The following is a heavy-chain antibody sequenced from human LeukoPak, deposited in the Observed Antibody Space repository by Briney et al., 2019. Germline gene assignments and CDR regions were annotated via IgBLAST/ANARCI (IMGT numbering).Heavy chain of an antibody. CDR3: ARGVSSGYYPGYFDY. Sequence: ASVKVSCKASGYTFTSYYMHWVRQAPGQGLEWMGIINPSGGSTSYAQKFQGRVTMTRDTSTSTVYMELSSLRPEDTAVYYCARGVSSGYYPGYFDYWGQGTLVTVSS. V-gene: IGHV1-46*01. D-gene: IGHD3-22*01. CDR2: INPSGGST. J-gene: IGHJ4*02. CDR1: GYTFTSYY.